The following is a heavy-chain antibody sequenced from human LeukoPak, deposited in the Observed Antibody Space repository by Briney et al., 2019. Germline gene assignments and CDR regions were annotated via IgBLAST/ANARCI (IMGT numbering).Heavy chain of an antibody. CDR3: ASNDCSSTSCYFDNFDY. D-gene: IGHD2-2*01. CDR1: GFTFSSYE. CDR2: ISSSGGTT. V-gene: IGHV3-48*03. J-gene: IGHJ4*02. Sequence: GGSLRLSCAGSGFTFSSYEMNWVRQDPGKGMEWLLYISSSGGTTYYADSVKGRFTISRDNAKNSLYLQMNSLRAEDTAVYYCASNDCSSTSCYFDNFDYWGQGTLVTVSS.